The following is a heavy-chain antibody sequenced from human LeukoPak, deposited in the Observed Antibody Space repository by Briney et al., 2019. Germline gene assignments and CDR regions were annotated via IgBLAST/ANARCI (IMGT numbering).Heavy chain of an antibody. V-gene: IGHV3-30*04. CDR3: ARAQSLRALDI. J-gene: IGHJ3*02. CDR2: ISYDGSNK. Sequence: GGSLRLSCAASGFTFSSYAMHWVRQAPGKGLEWVAVISYDGSNKYYADSVKGRFTISRDNSKNTLYLQMNSLRAEDTAVYYCARAQSLRALDIWGQGTMATVSS. CDR1: GFTFSSYA.